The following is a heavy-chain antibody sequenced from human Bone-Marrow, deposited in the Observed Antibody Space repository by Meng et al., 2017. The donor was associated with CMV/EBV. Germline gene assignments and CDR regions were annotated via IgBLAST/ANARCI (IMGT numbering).Heavy chain of an antibody. CDR1: GGTFSSYA. Sequence: SVKVSCKSSGGTFSSYAISWVRQAPGQGLEWMGGIIPILGIANYAQKFQGRVTITADKPTSTAYMELSSLRSEDTAVYYCARGLAARPPEYWGQGTLVTVSS. V-gene: IGHV1-69*10. CDR3: ARGLAARPPEY. J-gene: IGHJ4*02. CDR2: IIPILGIA. D-gene: IGHD6-6*01.